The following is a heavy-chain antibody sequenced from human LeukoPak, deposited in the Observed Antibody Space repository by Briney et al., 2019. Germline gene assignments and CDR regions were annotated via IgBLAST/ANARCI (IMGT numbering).Heavy chain of an antibody. CDR1: GFTFSSYA. D-gene: IGHD3-10*01. J-gene: IGHJ4*02. CDR3: AKGSAQTGYYFDY. V-gene: IGHV3-23*01. CDR2: ISGGGETT. Sequence: TGGSLRLSCAASGFTFSSYAMNWVRQAPGKGLEWVSSISGGGETTYYADSVKGRFTISRDTSRNTLHLQMSSLRAEDTASYYCAKGSAQTGYYFDYWGQGTLVTVSS.